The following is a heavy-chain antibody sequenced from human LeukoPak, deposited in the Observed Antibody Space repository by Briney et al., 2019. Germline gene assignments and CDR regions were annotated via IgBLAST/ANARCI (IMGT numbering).Heavy chain of an antibody. D-gene: IGHD6-13*01. V-gene: IGHV4-39*01. CDR1: GRSISSSTYY. CDR2: IYYSGST. J-gene: IGHJ3*02. Sequence: SETLSLTCTVSGRSISSSTYYWAWIRQPPGKGLEWIGSIYYSGSTYYNASLKSRVTISADTSKNQFSLKLSSVTAADTAMYYCARPLSGSSSWHGDAFDIWGQGTMVTVSS. CDR3: ARPLSGSSSWHGDAFDI.